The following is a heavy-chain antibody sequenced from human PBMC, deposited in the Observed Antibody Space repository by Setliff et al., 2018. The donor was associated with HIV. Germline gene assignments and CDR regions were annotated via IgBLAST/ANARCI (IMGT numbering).Heavy chain of an antibody. D-gene: IGHD3-10*01. CDR3: VSGEYDSLYYFDS. CDR2: ISYDGSNK. V-gene: IGHV3-30*04. J-gene: IGHJ4*02. CDR1: GFTFSSYA. Sequence: PGGSLRLSCAASGFTFSSYAMHWVRQAPGKGLEWVAVISYDGSNKYYADSVKGRFTISRDNSKNTLYLLVHSLRVEDTAVYYCVSGEYDSLYYFDSWGQRTLVTVSS.